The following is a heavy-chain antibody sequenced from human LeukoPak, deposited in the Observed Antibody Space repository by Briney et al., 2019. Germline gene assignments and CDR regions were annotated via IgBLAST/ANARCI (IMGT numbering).Heavy chain of an antibody. CDR3: ARGDYGILTGLYYFDY. CDR2: ISSSSSYI. J-gene: IGHJ4*02. CDR1: GFTFSSYS. Sequence: GGSLRLSCAASGFTFSSYSMNWVRQAPGKGLEWVSSISSSSSYIYYADSVKGRFTISRDNAKNSLYLQMNSLRAEDTAVYYCARGDYGILTGLYYFDYWGQGTLVTVSS. D-gene: IGHD3-9*01. V-gene: IGHV3-21*01.